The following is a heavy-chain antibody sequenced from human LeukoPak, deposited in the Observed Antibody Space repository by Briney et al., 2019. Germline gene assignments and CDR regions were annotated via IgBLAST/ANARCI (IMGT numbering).Heavy chain of an antibody. D-gene: IGHD4-17*01. CDR1: GGTFSSYA. Sequence: SVKVSCKASGGTFSSYAISWVRQAPGQGLEWMGGIIPIFGTSNYAQKFQGRVTITTDESTSTAYMELSSLKSEDTAVYYYARETPDYGDYVGWFDPWGQGTLVTVSS. J-gene: IGHJ5*02. CDR2: IIPIFGTS. V-gene: IGHV1-69*05. CDR3: ARETPDYGDYVGWFDP.